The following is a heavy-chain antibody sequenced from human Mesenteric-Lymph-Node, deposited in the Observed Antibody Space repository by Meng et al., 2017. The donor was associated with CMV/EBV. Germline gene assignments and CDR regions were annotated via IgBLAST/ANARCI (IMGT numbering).Heavy chain of an antibody. V-gene: IGHV4-39*01. CDR3: ARRYSSGWVFDY. Sequence: SETLSLICTVSGGSISSSTYYWGWIRQPPGKGLEWIGSISYSGSTYYNPSLKSRVTISVDTSKNQFSLKLSFVTAADTAVYYCARRYSSGWVFDYWGQGTLVTVSS. J-gene: IGHJ4*02. D-gene: IGHD6-19*01. CDR2: ISYSGST. CDR1: GGSISSSTYY.